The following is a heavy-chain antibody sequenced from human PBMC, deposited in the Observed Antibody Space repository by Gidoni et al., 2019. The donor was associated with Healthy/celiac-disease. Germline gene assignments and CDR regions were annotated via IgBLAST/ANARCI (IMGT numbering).Heavy chain of an antibody. CDR3: ARDQMATIDY. V-gene: IGHV3-30*04. Sequence: QVQLVESGGVVVQPGRSLRLSCAASGFTFSSYAMHWVRQAPGKGLEWVAVISYDGSNKYYADSVKGRFTISRDNSKNTLYLQMNSLRAEDTAVYYCARDQMATIDYWGQGTLVTVSS. J-gene: IGHJ4*02. D-gene: IGHD5-12*01. CDR1: GFTFSSYA. CDR2: ISYDGSNK.